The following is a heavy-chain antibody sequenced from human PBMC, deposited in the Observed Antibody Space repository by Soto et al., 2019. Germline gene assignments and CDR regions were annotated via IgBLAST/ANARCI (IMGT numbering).Heavy chain of an antibody. J-gene: IGHJ4*02. V-gene: IGHV4-59*01. D-gene: IGHD6-19*01. CDR1: GGSISSYY. Sequence: SETLSLTCTVSGGSISSYYWSWIRQPPGKGLEWIGYIYYSGSTNYNPSLKSRVTISVDTSKNQFSLKLSSVTAADTAVYYCARASYSSGWFLTFDYWGQGTLVTVSS. CDR2: IYYSGST. CDR3: ARASYSSGWFLTFDY.